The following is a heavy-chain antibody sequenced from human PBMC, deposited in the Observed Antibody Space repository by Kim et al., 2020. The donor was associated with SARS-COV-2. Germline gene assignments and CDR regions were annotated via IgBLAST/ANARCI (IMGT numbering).Heavy chain of an antibody. CDR2: LYSDGSR. Sequence: GGSLRLSCVSGFTVSSNYMSWVRQEPGSGREWCSSLYSDGSRYYEDAVSVRATITRDNSKNTLYLQMSSLRAEDTAVYYCSSALTYKGYSDSDGYHSYYFDYWGQGPLVTVSS. CDR3: SSALTYKGYSDSDGYHSYYFDY. CDR1: GFTVSSNY. V-gene: IGHV3-53*01. D-gene: IGHD3-22*01. J-gene: IGHJ4*02.